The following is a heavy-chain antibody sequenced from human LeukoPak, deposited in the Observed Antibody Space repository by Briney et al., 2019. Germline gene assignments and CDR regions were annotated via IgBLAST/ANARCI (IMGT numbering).Heavy chain of an antibody. CDR1: GFTFNTYT. CDR3: VKDSRRGIAAAEGFDP. J-gene: IGHJ5*02. CDR2: ISGSSGII. V-gene: IGHV3-48*01. Sequence: GGSLRLSCAASGFTFNTYTMNWVRQAPGKGLEWVSYISGSSGIIDYADSVRGRFTISRDNAKNTLYLQMSSLRAEDTAVYYCVKDSRRGIAAAEGFDPWGQGTLVTVSS. D-gene: IGHD6-13*01.